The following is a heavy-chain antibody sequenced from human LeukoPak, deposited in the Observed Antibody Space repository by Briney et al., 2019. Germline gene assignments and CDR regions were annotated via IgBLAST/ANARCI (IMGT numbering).Heavy chain of an antibody. CDR2: ISSDGSIT. CDR1: GFTFRTYW. J-gene: IGHJ3*02. V-gene: IGHV3-74*01. D-gene: IGHD3-22*01. CDR3: AREQVLVTVGAFDI. Sequence: GGSLRLPCAGSGFTFRTYWMQWVRQAPGKGLVWVLRISSDGSITSYADSVKGRFTISRDNAKNTLYLQMNSLRAEDTAVYYCAREQVLVTVGAFDIWGQGTMVTVSS.